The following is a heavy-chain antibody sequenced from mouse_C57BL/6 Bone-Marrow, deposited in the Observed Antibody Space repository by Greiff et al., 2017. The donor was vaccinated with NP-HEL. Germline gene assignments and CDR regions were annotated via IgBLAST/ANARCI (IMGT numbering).Heavy chain of an antibody. CDR1: GYTFTSYW. Sequence: HVQLQQSGAELVRPGSSVKLSCKASGYTFTSYWMHWVKQRPIQGLEWIGNIDPSDSETHYNQKFKDKATLTVDKSSSTAYMQLSSLTSEDSAVYYCASTTVVEGYAMDYWGQGTSVTVSS. D-gene: IGHD1-1*01. V-gene: IGHV1-52*01. CDR3: ASTTVVEGYAMDY. J-gene: IGHJ4*01. CDR2: IDPSDSET.